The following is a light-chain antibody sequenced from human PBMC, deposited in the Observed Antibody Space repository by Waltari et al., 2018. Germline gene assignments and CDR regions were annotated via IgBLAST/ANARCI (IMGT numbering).Light chain of an antibody. CDR2: WAS. J-gene: IGKJ3*01. Sequence: SVLDSSNNKNYLAWYQQKPGQPPKLLIYWASTRESGVPDRFSGSGSGTAFTLTISSLQAEDVAVYYCQQYYSTPFTFGPGTKVDIK. V-gene: IGKV4-1*01. CDR1: SVLDSSNNKNY. CDR3: QQYYSTPFT.